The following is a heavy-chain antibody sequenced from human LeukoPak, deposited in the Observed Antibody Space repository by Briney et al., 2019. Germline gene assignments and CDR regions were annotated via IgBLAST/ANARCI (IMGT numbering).Heavy chain of an antibody. J-gene: IGHJ4*02. CDR1: GFTFDDYA. CDR3: AKDISGLAAAGPLDY. V-gene: IGHV3-9*01. CDR2: ISWNSGCI. D-gene: IGHD6-13*01. Sequence: GGSLRLSCAASGFTFDDYAMHWVRQAPGKGLEWVSGISWNSGCIGYADSVKGRFTISRDNAKNSLYLQMNSLRAEDTALYYCAKDISGLAAAGPLDYWGQGTLVTVSS.